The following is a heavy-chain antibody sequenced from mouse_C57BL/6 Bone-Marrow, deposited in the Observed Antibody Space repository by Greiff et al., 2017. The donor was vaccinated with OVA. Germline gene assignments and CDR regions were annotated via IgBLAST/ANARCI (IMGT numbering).Heavy chain of an antibody. D-gene: IGHD2-4*01. CDR3: ARGDYDVWFAY. J-gene: IGHJ3*01. Sequence: VQLQESGAELARPGASVKLSCKASGYTFTSYGISWVKQRTEQGLAWIGEIYPRSGNTYYNEKFKGKATLTADKSSSTAYMELRSLTSEDSAVYFCARGDYDVWFAYWGQGTLVTVSA. CDR1: GYTFTSYG. CDR2: IYPRSGNT. V-gene: IGHV1-81*01.